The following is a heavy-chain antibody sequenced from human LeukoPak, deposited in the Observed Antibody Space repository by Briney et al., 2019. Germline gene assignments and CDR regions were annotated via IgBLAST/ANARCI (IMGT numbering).Heavy chain of an antibody. V-gene: IGHV2-5*02. Sequence: ESGPTLVKPTQTLTLTCTFSVFSLSTSGVGVGWIREPPGKALEWLALIYWDDDKRYSPSLKSRLTITKDTSKNQVVLTMTNMDPVDTATYYCAHTLYYYGSGRYYMDVWGKGTTVTVSS. CDR2: IYWDDDK. J-gene: IGHJ6*03. CDR1: VFSLSTSGVG. D-gene: IGHD3-10*01. CDR3: AHTLYYYGSGRYYMDV.